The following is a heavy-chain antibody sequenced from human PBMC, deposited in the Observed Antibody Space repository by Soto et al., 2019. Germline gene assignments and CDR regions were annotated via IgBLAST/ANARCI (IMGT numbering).Heavy chain of an antibody. D-gene: IGHD6-13*01. J-gene: IGHJ3*02. CDR1: GFTFSSYA. Sequence: EVQLLESGGGLVQPGGSLRLSCAASGFTFSSYAMSWVRQAPGKGLEWVSAISSGGGNTYYADSVKGRFTISRDNSKNTLYLQMNSLRAEDTAVDYCAKEKAAPGGAFDIWGQGTMVTVSS. V-gene: IGHV3-23*01. CDR3: AKEKAAPGGAFDI. CDR2: ISSGGGNT.